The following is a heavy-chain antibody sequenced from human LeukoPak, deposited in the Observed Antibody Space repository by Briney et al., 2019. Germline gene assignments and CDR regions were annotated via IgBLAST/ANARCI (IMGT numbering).Heavy chain of an antibody. V-gene: IGHV4-34*01. CDR3: ARASGCSSTSCYFRY. Sequence: TPSETLSLTCAVYGGSFSGYYWSWIRQPPGKGLEWIGEINHSGSTNYNPSLKSRVTISVDTPKNQFSLKLSSVTAADTAVYYCARASGCSSTSCYFRYWGQGTLVTVSS. D-gene: IGHD2-2*01. CDR1: GGSFSGYY. J-gene: IGHJ4*02. CDR2: INHSGST.